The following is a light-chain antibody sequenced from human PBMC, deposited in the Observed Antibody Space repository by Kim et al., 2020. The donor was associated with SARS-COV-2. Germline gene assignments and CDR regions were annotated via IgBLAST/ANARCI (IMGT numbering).Light chain of an antibody. CDR2: GAS. CDR1: QSISSSY. V-gene: IGKV3-20*01. J-gene: IGKJ5*01. CDR3: QQYGNSPIT. Sequence: IVLTQSPGTLSLSPGERATLSCRASQSISSSYLAWYQQKPGQAPRLLIYGASSRATGIPDRFSGSGSGTDFTLTISRVEPEDFAVYHCQQYGNSPITFGQGTRLEIK.